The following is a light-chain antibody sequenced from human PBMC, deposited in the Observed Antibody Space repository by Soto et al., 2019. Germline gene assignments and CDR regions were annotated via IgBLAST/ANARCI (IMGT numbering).Light chain of an antibody. J-gene: IGKJ3*01. Sequence: EMVMTQSPATLSVSPGERVTLSCRASESVHRNLAWYQQKPGQGPSLLIYYASTRATGVRDRFTGSGSGTEFTLTISSLQSEDFGVYHCQHYSNWPPTFGPGTKVEIK. V-gene: IGKV3-15*01. CDR3: QHYSNWPPT. CDR1: ESVHRN. CDR2: YAS.